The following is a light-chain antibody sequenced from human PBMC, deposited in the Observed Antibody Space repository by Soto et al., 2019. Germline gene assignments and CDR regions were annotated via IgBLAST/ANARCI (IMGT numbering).Light chain of an antibody. CDR3: QQSYSAPRRT. J-gene: IGKJ1*01. CDR1: QNIGTY. CDR2: AAS. V-gene: IGKV1-39*01. Sequence: DLQMTQSPSSLSASVGDRVTITCRASQNIGTYLDWFQQKPGKAPKVLIYAASSLQSGVPSRFSGSGSGTDFTLTISSLQPEDFATYYCQQSYSAPRRTFGQGTKVEIK.